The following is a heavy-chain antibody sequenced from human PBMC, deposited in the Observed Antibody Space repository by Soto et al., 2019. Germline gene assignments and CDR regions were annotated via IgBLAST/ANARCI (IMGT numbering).Heavy chain of an antibody. CDR3: VRSSSGWPNDPHYGMDV. D-gene: IGHD6-25*01. V-gene: IGHV1-3*01. CDR2: INCGNGDT. J-gene: IGHJ6*02. Sequence: QVQLVQSGAEVQKPGASVRVSCKTSGYIFTSYVIHWVRQAPGRSLEWMGWINCGNGDTKYSENLQGRVTITRDTPARTVYMEVSSLRSEDTAFYHCVRSSSGWPNDPHYGMDVWGQGTTVTVSS. CDR1: GYIFTSYV.